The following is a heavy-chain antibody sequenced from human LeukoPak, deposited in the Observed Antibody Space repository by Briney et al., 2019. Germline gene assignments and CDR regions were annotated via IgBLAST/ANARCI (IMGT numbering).Heavy chain of an antibody. CDR3: AKVPRDDSRKGNPKSRIYYFDY. J-gene: IGHJ4*02. CDR1: GFTFSSYA. CDR2: ISGSGGST. D-gene: IGHD3-22*01. Sequence: PGGSLRLSCAASGFTFSSYAMSWVRQAPGKGLEWVSAISGSGGSTYYADSVKGRFTISRDNSKNTLYLQMNSLRAEDTAVYYCAKVPRDDSRKGNPKSRIYYFDYWGQGTLVTVSS. V-gene: IGHV3-23*01.